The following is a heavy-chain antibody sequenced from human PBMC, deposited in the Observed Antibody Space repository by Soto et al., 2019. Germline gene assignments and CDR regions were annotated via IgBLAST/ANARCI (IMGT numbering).Heavy chain of an antibody. CDR3: ASQSGYYIGEGYYYYYYYMDV. Sequence: SETLSLTCTVSGGSISSSSYYWGWIRQPPGKGLEWIGSIYYSGSTYYNPSLKSRVTISVDTSKNQFSLKLSSVTAADTAVYYCASQSGYYIGEGYYYYYYYMDVWGKGTTVTVSS. CDR1: GGSISSSSYY. D-gene: IGHD3-3*01. V-gene: IGHV4-39*01. CDR2: IYYSGST. J-gene: IGHJ6*03.